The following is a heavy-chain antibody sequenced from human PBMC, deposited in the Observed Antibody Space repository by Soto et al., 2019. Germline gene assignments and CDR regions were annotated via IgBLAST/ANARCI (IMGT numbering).Heavy chain of an antibody. CDR3: ATTRVGPCSSSICFSGIFDGMDV. D-gene: IGHD2-2*01. Sequence: PGGSLRLSCAASGDTISNYGMHWVRQAPGKGLEWVAVISYDGTITYYADSVKGRYTNSRDNSKNTLYLQMNSLRTEDTAVYYCATTRVGPCSSSICFSGIFDGMDVWGQGTTVTVS. CDR1: GDTISNYG. V-gene: IGHV3-30-3*01. CDR2: ISYDGTIT. J-gene: IGHJ6*02.